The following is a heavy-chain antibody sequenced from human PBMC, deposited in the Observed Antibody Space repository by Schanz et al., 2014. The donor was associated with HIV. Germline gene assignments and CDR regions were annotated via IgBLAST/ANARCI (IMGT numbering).Heavy chain of an antibody. CDR2: ISYDGRNK. V-gene: IGHV3-30*18. Sequence: QVQLVESGGGVVQPGRSLRLSCAGSGFSFDTFGIHWVRQAPGKGLEWLAVISYDGRNKKFANSVKGRFTISRDNSKNTLYLQMTTLRIDDTAVYYCAKPEYDSSGNSQSHFDYWGRGTLVTVSS. J-gene: IGHJ4*02. CDR1: GFSFDTFG. CDR3: AKPEYDSSGNSQSHFDY. D-gene: IGHD3-22*01.